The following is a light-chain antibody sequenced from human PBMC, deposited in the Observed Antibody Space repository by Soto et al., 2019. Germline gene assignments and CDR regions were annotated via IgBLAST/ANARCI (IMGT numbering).Light chain of an antibody. J-gene: IGKJ3*01. Sequence: EIVMTQSPATLSVSPGERATLSCRASQSVSLNLAWYQQKPGQAPRLLIYGASTRATDIPARFSGSGSGTEFTLTITSLQSDDLAVSSCQQSNTWPHETLAFGPGTNVDIK. V-gene: IGKV3-15*01. CDR1: QSVSLN. CDR3: QQSNTWPHETLA. CDR2: GAS.